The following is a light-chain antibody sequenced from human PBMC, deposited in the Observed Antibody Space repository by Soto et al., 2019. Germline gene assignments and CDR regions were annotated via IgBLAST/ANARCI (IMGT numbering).Light chain of an antibody. CDR3: SSYAGSNILV. Sequence: QSALTQPPSASGSPGQSVTVSCTGTSSDVGGYNYVSWYQQHPVKAPKLMIYEVSTRPSGFPDRFSGSKSGYTASQSASELQAEYEDDYSGSSYAGSNILVFGGGTK. J-gene: IGLJ2*01. V-gene: IGLV2-8*01. CDR2: EVS. CDR1: SSDVGGYNY.